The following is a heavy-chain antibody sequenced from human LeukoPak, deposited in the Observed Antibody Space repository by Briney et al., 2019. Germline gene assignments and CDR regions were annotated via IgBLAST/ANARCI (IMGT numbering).Heavy chain of an antibody. J-gene: IGHJ6*02. Sequence: ASVKVSCKASGYPFTNYDINWVRQATGQRLEWMGWMNPNSGNTGYAQKFQGRVTITRNTSISTAYMELSSLRSEDTAVYYCAREKLRYYYYYGMDVWGQGTTVTVSS. V-gene: IGHV1-8*03. CDR3: AREKLRYYYYYGMDV. D-gene: IGHD1-1*01. CDR1: GYPFTNYD. CDR2: MNPNSGNT.